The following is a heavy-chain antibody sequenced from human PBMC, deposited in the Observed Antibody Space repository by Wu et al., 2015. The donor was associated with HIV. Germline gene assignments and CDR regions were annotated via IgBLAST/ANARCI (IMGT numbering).Heavy chain of an antibody. CDR1: GGTFSHYV. CDR3: ARRRKATYCSSTSCYVVKSHNWFRPR. CDR2: IIPIFGTA. D-gene: IGHD2-2*01. Sequence: QVQLVQSGADVKKSGSSMRVSCKASGGTFSHYVISWVRQAPGQGLEWLGGIIPIFGTANYAQKFQGRVTITTDESTTTVYMDLSSLRSEDTAVYYCARRRKATYCSSTSCYVVKSHNWFRPRGAREPWSPSPQ. J-gene: IGHJ5*02. V-gene: IGHV1-69*05.